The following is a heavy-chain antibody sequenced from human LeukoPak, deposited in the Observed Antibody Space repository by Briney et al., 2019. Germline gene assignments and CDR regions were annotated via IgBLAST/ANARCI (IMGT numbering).Heavy chain of an antibody. Sequence: SQTLSLTCTVSGGSISSGSYYWSWIRQPAGTGLEWIGRIYTSGSTNYNPSLKSRVTISVDTSKNQFSLKLSSVTAADTAVYYCARETYDSSGRPFCNWFDPWGQGTLVTVSS. V-gene: IGHV4-61*02. CDR3: ARETYDSSGRPFCNWFDP. CDR2: IYTSGST. CDR1: GGSISSGSYY. J-gene: IGHJ5*02. D-gene: IGHD3-22*01.